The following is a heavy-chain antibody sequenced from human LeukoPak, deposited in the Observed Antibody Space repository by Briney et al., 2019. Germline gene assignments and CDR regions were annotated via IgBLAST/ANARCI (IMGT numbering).Heavy chain of an antibody. D-gene: IGHD2-15*01. J-gene: IGHJ4*02. CDR3: ARIPCTGGSCYPDY. Sequence: PSETLSLTCAVYGGSFSGYYWNWIRQPPGKGLEWIGEINHSGSTKYNPSLKSRVTISVDTSKNQFSLRLRSVTAADTAVYYCARIPCTGGSCYPDYWGQGTLVTVSS. CDR2: INHSGST. V-gene: IGHV4-34*01. CDR1: GGSFSGYY.